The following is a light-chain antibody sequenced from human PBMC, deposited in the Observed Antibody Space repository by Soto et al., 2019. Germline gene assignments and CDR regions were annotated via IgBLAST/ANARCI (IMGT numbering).Light chain of an antibody. CDR2: KAS. CDR3: QQYNPYSPWT. J-gene: IGKJ1*01. Sequence: DIQMTQSPSSVSASVGDRITITCRASQDIGGRLAWFQQKPGKAPKLLISKASKLESGVPSRFSGSGSGTDFTLTISGLQPDDFATYYCQQYNPYSPWTFGQGTKVDIK. CDR1: QDIGGR. V-gene: IGKV1-5*03.